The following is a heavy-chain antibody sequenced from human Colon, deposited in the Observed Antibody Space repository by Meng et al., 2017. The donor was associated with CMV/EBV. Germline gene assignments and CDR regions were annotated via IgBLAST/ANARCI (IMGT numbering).Heavy chain of an antibody. CDR3: ATARSGCSSASCGLEN. CDR1: GVSITSGNE. Sequence: SGVSITSGNEWNFVRQSPGKGLEWIGEMFHSGDSNYNPSLQSRLTISLDKSKNQFSLNLTSVTAADTAVYYCATARSGCSSASCGLENWGQGTLVTVSS. J-gene: IGHJ4*02. CDR2: MFHSGDS. D-gene: IGHD2-2*01. V-gene: IGHV4/OR15-8*02.